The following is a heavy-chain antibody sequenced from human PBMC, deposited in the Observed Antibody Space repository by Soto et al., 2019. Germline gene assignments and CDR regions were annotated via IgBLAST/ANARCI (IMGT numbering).Heavy chain of an antibody. CDR1: GDSVPSNSAA. CDR2: TYYRSKWYN. J-gene: IGHJ6*02. Sequence: SQTLSLTCAISGDSVPSNSAAWNWIRQSPSRGHEWLGRTYYRSKWYNDYAVSVKSRITINPDTSKNQFSLQLNSVTPEDTAVYYCAKGSGWSRYYYYGMDVWGQGTTVTVSS. CDR3: AKGSGWSRYYYYGMDV. V-gene: IGHV6-1*01. D-gene: IGHD6-19*01.